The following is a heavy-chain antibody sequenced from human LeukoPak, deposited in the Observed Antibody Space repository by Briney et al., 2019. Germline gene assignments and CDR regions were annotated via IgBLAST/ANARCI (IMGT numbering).Heavy chain of an antibody. D-gene: IGHD3-22*01. Sequence: GGSLRLSCAASGYTFSSYSINWVRQAPGKGLELVSSISVRSNYIYYADSVRGRFSISRDDARDSLYLQMNSLRAEDTAVYYCVRLRRNSDTSGFYYYYDYWGQGTLVTVSS. CDR1: GYTFSSYS. CDR3: VRLRRNSDTSGFYYYYDY. V-gene: IGHV3-21*01. CDR2: ISVRSNYI. J-gene: IGHJ4*02.